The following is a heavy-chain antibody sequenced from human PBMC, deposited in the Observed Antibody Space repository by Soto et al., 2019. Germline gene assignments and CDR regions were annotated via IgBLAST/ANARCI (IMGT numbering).Heavy chain of an antibody. J-gene: IGHJ4*02. D-gene: IGHD6-19*01. Sequence: EVQLVESGGDLVQPGRSLRLSCAASGFKFDDYTMHWVRQTPGKGLEWVSSISWSSVNMDYRASVKGRLTISRDNAKNXXYLQMISLRVEATALYYCVKVLNIAYNSGLLSFDYWGQGTVLTVSS. CDR3: VKVLNIAYNSGLLSFDY. CDR1: GFKFDDYT. CDR2: ISWSSVNM. V-gene: IGHV3-9*01.